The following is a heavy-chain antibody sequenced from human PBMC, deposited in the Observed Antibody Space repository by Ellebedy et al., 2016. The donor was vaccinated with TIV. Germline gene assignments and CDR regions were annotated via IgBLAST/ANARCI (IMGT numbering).Heavy chain of an antibody. Sequence: GESLKISCEASGFTFSDSSIHWVRQASGKGLEWVGRISNEAKTYATEYAASVTGRFTISRDDSKNMAYLEMNSLKIEDTALYYCLPQDYLDTSGYYYEWGLAYWGQGIRVTVSS. CDR2: ISNEAKTYAT. CDR3: LPQDYLDTSGYYYEWGLAY. J-gene: IGHJ4*02. CDR1: GFTFSDSS. V-gene: IGHV3-73*01. D-gene: IGHD3-22*01.